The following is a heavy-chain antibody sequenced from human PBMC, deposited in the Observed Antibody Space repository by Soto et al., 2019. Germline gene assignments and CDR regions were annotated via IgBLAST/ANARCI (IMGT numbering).Heavy chain of an antibody. CDR2: IIPIFGTA. CDR1: GGTFSSYA. J-gene: IGHJ6*04. D-gene: IGHD3-22*01. Sequence: ASVKISCKASGGTFSSYAISWVREAPGQGPEWMGGIIPIFGTANYAQKFQGRVTITADESTSTAYMELSSLRSEDTAVYYCARDSPYYDSSGYYPYYYGMEVWGKGTKVTVSS. V-gene: IGHV1-69*13. CDR3: ARDSPYYDSSGYYPYYYGMEV.